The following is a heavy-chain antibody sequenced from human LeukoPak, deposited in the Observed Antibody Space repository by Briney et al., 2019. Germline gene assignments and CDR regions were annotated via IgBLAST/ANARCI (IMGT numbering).Heavy chain of an antibody. D-gene: IGHD2-2*01. Sequence: ASVKVSCKASGYTFTGYYMHWVRQAPGQGLEWIGWINPNSGGTNYAQKFQGRVTMTRDTSISTAYMELSRLRSDDTAVYYCAREDIVVVPAADFDPWGQGTLVTVSS. CDR1: GYTFTGYY. CDR2: INPNSGGT. J-gene: IGHJ5*02. V-gene: IGHV1-2*02. CDR3: AREDIVVVPAADFDP.